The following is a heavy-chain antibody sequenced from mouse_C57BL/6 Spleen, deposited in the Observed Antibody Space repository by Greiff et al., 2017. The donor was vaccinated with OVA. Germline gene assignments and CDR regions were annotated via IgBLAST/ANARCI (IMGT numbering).Heavy chain of an antibody. CDR1: GYTFTSYW. Sequence: QVQLQQPGAELVKPGASVKLSCKASGYTFTSYWMQWVKQRPGQGLEWIGEIDPSDSYTNYNQKFKGKATLTVDTSSSTAYMQLSSLTSEDSAVYYCAREGNGSSFDDWGQGTTLTVSS. V-gene: IGHV1-50*01. CDR3: AREGNGSSFDD. D-gene: IGHD1-1*01. CDR2: IDPSDSYT. J-gene: IGHJ2*01.